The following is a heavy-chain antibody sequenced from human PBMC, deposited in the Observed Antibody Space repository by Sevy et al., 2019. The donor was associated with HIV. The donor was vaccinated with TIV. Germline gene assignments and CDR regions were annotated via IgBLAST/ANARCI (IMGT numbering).Heavy chain of an antibody. Sequence: ASVKVSCKASGYTFSRHGFSWVRQAPGQGLEWVGWISPSNGNTNYAQKFHDRVTMTTDTSTSTVYMELRSLRSDDTAVDYCARDILTGYYWPTSLDFWGQGTLVTVSS. CDR1: GYTFSRHG. V-gene: IGHV1-18*01. J-gene: IGHJ4*02. CDR3: ARDILTGYYWPTSLDF. D-gene: IGHD3-9*01. CDR2: ISPSNGNT.